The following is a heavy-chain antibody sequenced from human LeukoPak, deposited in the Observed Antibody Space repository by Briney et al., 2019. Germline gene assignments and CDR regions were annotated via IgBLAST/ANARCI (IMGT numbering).Heavy chain of an antibody. Sequence: PGGSLRLSCAASGFTFDDYGMSWVRQAPGKGLEWDSGINWNGGSTGYADSVKGRFTISRDNSKNSLYLQMNSLRTEDSALYYCAKPPRGYYYMDVWGKGTTVTVSS. CDR2: INWNGGST. CDR1: GFTFDDYG. J-gene: IGHJ6*03. D-gene: IGHD5-24*01. CDR3: AKPPRGYYYMDV. V-gene: IGHV3-20*04.